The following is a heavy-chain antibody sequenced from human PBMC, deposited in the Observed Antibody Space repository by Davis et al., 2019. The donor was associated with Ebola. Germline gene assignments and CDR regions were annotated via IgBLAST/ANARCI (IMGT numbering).Heavy chain of an antibody. J-gene: IGHJ4*02. V-gene: IGHV1-2*06. CDR2: INPNSGGT. CDR3: ARGASSGSYSY. D-gene: IGHD1-26*01. Sequence: ASVKVSCKASGYTFTNYGITWVRQAPGQGLEWMGRINPNSGGTNYAQKFQGRVTMTRDTSISTAYMELSRLRSDDTAVYYCARGASSGSYSYWGQGTLVTVSS. CDR1: GYTFTNYG.